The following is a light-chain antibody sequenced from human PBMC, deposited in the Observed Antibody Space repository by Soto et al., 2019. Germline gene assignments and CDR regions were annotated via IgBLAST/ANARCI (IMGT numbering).Light chain of an antibody. CDR2: EAT. V-gene: IGLV2-23*01. CDR1: SSDIGTYDL. CDR3: CSYAGYTTYV. Sequence: QSVLTQPRSVSGSPGQSVTISCTGTSSDIGTYDLVSWYQQHPGKVPKLIIYEATKRPSGVSSRFSGSKSGTTASLTISGLQAEDEADYYCCSYAGYTTYVFGSGTKVTVL. J-gene: IGLJ1*01.